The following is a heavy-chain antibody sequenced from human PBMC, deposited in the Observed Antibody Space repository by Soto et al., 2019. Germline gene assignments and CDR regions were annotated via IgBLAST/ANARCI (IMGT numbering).Heavy chain of an antibody. V-gene: IGHV4-34*01. CDR2: INHSGST. Sequence: SETLSLTCAVYGGSFSGYYWSWIRQPPGKGLEWIGEINHSGSTNYNPSLKSRVTISVDTSKNQFSLKLSSVTAADTAVYYCARGPYYDFWSGPGPYYYYYGMDVWGQGTTVTVYS. J-gene: IGHJ6*02. CDR3: ARGPYYDFWSGPGPYYYYYGMDV. D-gene: IGHD3-3*01. CDR1: GGSFSGYY.